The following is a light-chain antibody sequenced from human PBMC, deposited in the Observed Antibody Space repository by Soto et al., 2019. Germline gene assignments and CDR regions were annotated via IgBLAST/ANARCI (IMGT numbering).Light chain of an antibody. CDR3: AAWDDSLSAL. CDR2: RNN. J-gene: IGLJ3*02. CDR1: RSNIGSNY. V-gene: IGLV1-47*01. Sequence: QSVLTQPPSVSGTPGQRVTISCSGSRSNIGSNYVYWYQHLPGTAPKLLIYRNNQRPSGVPDRFSGSKSGTSASLAISGLRSEDEADYYCAAWDDSLSALFGGGTQLTVL.